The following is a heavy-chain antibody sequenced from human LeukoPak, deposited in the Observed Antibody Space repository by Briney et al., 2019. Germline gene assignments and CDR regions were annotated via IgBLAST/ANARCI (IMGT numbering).Heavy chain of an antibody. CDR3: ARGLAFDY. V-gene: IGHV3-7*05. CDR2: INQDGSDK. J-gene: IGHJ4*02. CDR1: GFTLSIYW. Sequence: GGSLRLSCEASGFTLSIYWMSWVRQAPGKGLEWVANINQDGSDKYYVDSVKGRFTISRDNGKKALHLQMSSLRVEDTAVYHCARGLAFDYWGQGTLVTVSS. D-gene: IGHD6-19*01.